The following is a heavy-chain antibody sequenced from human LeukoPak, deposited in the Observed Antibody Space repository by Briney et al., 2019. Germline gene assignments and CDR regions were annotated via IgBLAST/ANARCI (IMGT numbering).Heavy chain of an antibody. CDR1: GFTFSSYA. D-gene: IGHD3-22*01. Sequence: PGRSLRLSCAASGFTFSSYAMHWVRQAPGKGLEWVAVISYDGSNKYYADSVKGRFTISRDNSKNTLYLQMNSLKAEDTAVYYCARDYYDSSGCQCDYWGQGTLVTVSS. CDR3: ARDYYDSSGCQCDY. V-gene: IGHV3-30-3*01. J-gene: IGHJ4*02. CDR2: ISYDGSNK.